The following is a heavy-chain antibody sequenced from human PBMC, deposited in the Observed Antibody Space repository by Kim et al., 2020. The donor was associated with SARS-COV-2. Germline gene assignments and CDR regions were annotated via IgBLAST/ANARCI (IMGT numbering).Heavy chain of an antibody. Sequence: SETLSLTRTVSGGSISSSSYYWGWIRQPPGKGLEWIGSIYYSGSTYYNPSLKSRVTISVDTSKNQFSLKLSSVTAADTAVYYCAVTSGYSYGYRSRATPLDYWGQGTLVTVSS. D-gene: IGHD5-18*01. CDR2: IYYSGST. CDR1: GGSISSSSYY. CDR3: AVTSGYSYGYRSRATPLDY. V-gene: IGHV4-39*01. J-gene: IGHJ4*02.